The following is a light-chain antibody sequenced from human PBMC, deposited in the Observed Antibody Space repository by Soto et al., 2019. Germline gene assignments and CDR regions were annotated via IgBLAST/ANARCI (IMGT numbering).Light chain of an antibody. V-gene: IGLV1-47*01. CDR1: SSNIGSNY. CDR2: RNN. Sequence: QSVLTQPPSASGTPGQRVTISCSGSSSNIGSNYVYWYQQLPGTAPKLLIYRNNQRPSGVPDRFSGSKSGTSASLAISGLRSEDEADYYCAAWDDSLSGYFFGTVIKVTVL. J-gene: IGLJ1*01. CDR3: AAWDDSLSGYF.